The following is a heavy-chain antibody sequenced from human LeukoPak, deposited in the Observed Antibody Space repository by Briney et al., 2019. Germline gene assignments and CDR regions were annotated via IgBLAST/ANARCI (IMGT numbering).Heavy chain of an antibody. Sequence: SETLSLTCTVSGGSISSYYWSWVRQPARKGLEWIGRIYTSGSTNYNPSLKSRVTMSVDTSKNQFPLKLSSVTAADTAVYYCARDRTLGVPAAILFDPWGQGTLVTVSS. V-gene: IGHV4-4*07. CDR2: IYTSGST. CDR3: ARDRTLGVPAAILFDP. J-gene: IGHJ5*02. D-gene: IGHD2-2*02. CDR1: GGSISSYY.